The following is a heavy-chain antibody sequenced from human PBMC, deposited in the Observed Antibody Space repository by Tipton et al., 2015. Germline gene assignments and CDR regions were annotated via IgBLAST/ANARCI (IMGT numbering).Heavy chain of an antibody. V-gene: IGHV4-34*12. CDR3: SRSIDI. CDR1: GATCSDTY. J-gene: IGHJ3*02. CDR2: VLRGGTT. Sequence: TLSLTCTVYGATCSDTYCSWIRQPPGKGLEWIGEVLRGGTTNYNPSLRSRVTISVDTSKNQLSLKLTSVTAADTAVYYCSRSIDIWGQGTMVTVSS.